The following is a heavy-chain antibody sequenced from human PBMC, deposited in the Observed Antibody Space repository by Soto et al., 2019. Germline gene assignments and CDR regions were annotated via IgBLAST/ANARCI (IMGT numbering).Heavy chain of an antibody. CDR1: GGSLSSGGYY. CDR2: TYYSGST. CDR3: ARDTGEQQASGDNWFDP. V-gene: IGHV4-31*01. D-gene: IGHD3-10*01. Sequence: QVQLHESGPGLVKPSQTLSLTCTVSGGSLSSGGYYWSWIRQHPGKGLAWTGYTYYSGSTSYNPSLKSLVTIAVDTSKNQFSLKLSSVTAADTAVYYCARDTGEQQASGDNWFDPWGQGTLVTVSS. J-gene: IGHJ5*02.